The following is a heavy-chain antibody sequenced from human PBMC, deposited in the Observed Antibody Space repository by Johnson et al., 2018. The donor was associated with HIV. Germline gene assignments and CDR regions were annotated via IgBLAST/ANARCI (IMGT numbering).Heavy chain of an antibody. D-gene: IGHD1-1*01. J-gene: IGHJ3*02. CDR3: AKGAGLEPWDVFDI. V-gene: IGHV3-33*06. CDR2: IWYDGSNK. Sequence: QVQLVESGGGVVRPGGSLRLSCTASGFTFRSYGMYWVRQAPGKGLEWVALIWYDGSNKYYADSVQGRFTISRDNSKNTLYLQMNSLRAEDTAVYYCAKGAGLEPWDVFDIWGQGTMVTVSS. CDR1: GFTFRSYG.